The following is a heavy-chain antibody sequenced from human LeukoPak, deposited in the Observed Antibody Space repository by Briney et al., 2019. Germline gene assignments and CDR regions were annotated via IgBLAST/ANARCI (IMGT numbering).Heavy chain of an antibody. Sequence: GGSLRLSCAASGFTFSSYGMHWVRQAPGKGLEWVAFIRYDGSNKYYADSVKGRFTISRDNAKNSLYLQVNSLRAEDTAVYYCARDRATYFDYWGQGTLVTVSS. V-gene: IGHV3-30*02. CDR2: IRYDGSNK. CDR3: ARDRATYFDY. J-gene: IGHJ4*02. CDR1: GFTFSSYG. D-gene: IGHD1-26*01.